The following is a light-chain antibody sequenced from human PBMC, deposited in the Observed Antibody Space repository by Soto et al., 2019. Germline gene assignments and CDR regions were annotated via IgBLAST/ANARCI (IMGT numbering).Light chain of an antibody. CDR3: QQYNNWPRA. V-gene: IGKV3-15*01. CDR2: GAS. CDR1: QSVRSN. Sequence: EIVMTQSPATLTVSPGERATLSCRASQSVRSNLAWYQQKPGQAPRLLIYGASTRATGIPARFSGSGSGTEFTVTISSLQSEDFTVYYCQQYNNWPRAFGQGTKVEIK. J-gene: IGKJ1*01.